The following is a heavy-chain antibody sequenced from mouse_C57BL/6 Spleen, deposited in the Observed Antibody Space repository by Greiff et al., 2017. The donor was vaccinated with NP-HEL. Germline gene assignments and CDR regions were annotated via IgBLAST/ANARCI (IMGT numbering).Heavy chain of an antibody. J-gene: IGHJ2*01. CDR1: GYAFSSSW. CDR3: ARSDYYGSSYDY. Sequence: VQLQQSGPELVKPGASVKISCKASGYAFSSSWMNWVKQRPGKGLEWIGRIYPGDGDTNYNGKVKGKATLTADKSSSTAYMQLSSLTSEDSAVYFCARSDYYGSSYDYWGQGTTLTVSS. D-gene: IGHD1-1*01. CDR2: IYPGDGDT. V-gene: IGHV1-82*01.